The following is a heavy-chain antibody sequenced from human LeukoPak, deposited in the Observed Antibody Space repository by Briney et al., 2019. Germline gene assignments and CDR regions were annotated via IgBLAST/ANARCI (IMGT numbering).Heavy chain of an antibody. CDR2: ISDDGSRT. V-gene: IGHV3-74*01. CDR3: ARGRDYASGAKYFDY. CDR1: GFTFNNYI. D-gene: IGHD2-2*01. J-gene: IGHJ4*02. Sequence: PGGSLRLSCAASGFTFNNYIMTWVRQAPGKGLVWVSRISDDGSRTGYADSVKGRVTISRDNAKNTLYLQMNSLRVEDTAVYYCARGRDYASGAKYFDYWGQGSLVTVSS.